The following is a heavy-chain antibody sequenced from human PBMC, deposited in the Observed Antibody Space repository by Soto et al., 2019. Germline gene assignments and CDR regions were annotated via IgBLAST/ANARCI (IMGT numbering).Heavy chain of an antibody. CDR1: GHTFTGYA. CDR2: ISAYNGNT. Sequence: ASVKVSCKASGHTFTGYAVHWVRQAPGQRLEWMGWISAYNGNTKYAQKLQGRVTMTTDTSTSTAYMELRSLRSDDTAVYYCARSGSYYRDYYYYYGMDVWGQGTTVTVSS. V-gene: IGHV1-18*01. D-gene: IGHD1-26*01. CDR3: ARSGSYYRDYYYYYGMDV. J-gene: IGHJ6*02.